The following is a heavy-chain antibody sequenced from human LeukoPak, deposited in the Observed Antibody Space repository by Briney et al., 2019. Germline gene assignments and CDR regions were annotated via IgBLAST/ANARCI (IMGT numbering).Heavy chain of an antibody. D-gene: IGHD1-26*01. CDR2: IYQTGSV. CDR3: ARSSGSHPFDY. V-gene: IGHV4-30-2*01. Sequence: SETLSLTCAVSGGSISNGDYSWSWIRQPPGKGLEWIGYIYQTGSVYYTPSLKSRVTISLDISKSQFSLRLSSVTAADTAVYYCARSSGSHPFDYWGQGTLVTVSS. CDR1: GGSISNGDYS. J-gene: IGHJ4*02.